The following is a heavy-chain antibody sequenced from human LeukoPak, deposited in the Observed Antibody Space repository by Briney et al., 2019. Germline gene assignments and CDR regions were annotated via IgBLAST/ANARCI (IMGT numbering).Heavy chain of an antibody. CDR1: GFTFSDHY. CDR2: MSSSGSTI. D-gene: IGHD4-11*01. V-gene: IGHV3-11*04. Sequence: GGSLRLSCAASGFTFSDHYMSWIRQAPGKGLEWVTLMSSSGSTIDYADSVKGRFTISRDNAKNSLYLQMNSLRAEDTAVYYCARSGYSKGDFQHWGQGTLVTVSS. J-gene: IGHJ1*01. CDR3: ARSGYSKGDFQH.